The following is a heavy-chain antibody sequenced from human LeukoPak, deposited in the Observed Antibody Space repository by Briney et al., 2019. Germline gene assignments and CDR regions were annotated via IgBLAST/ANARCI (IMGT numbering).Heavy chain of an antibody. CDR2: IYHSGST. CDR1: GDSISSYY. D-gene: IGHD6-13*01. Sequence: SETLSLTCTVSGDSISSYYWSWIRQPPGKGLEWIGSIYHSGSTYYNPSLKSRVTISVDTSKNQFSLKLSSVTAADTAVYYCARADYSSTWSHDYYYMDVWGKGTTVTVSS. CDR3: ARADYSSTWSHDYYYMDV. J-gene: IGHJ6*03. V-gene: IGHV4-38-2*02.